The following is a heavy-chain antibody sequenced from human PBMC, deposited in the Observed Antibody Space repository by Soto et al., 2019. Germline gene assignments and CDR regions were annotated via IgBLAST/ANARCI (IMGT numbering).Heavy chain of an antibody. D-gene: IGHD1-1*01. CDR2: IYDDGSNE. Sequence: QVQLVESGGAVVQPGRSLRLSCGASGFIFSEYGMHWVRQAPGKGLEWVAVIYDDGSNEHYSESVRGRFTISRDNSKNMLYLEMNSLRAEDTAIYYCARWWNDEEWVETMDVWGQGTTVTVSS. J-gene: IGHJ6*01. CDR3: ARWWNDEEWVETMDV. V-gene: IGHV3-33*01. CDR1: GFIFSEYG.